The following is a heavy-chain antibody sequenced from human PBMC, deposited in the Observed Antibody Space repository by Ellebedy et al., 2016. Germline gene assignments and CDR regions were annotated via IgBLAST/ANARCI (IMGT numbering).Heavy chain of an antibody. CDR3: VRALGSGCSGDDCLSGDF. J-gene: IGHJ4*02. D-gene: IGHD6-19*01. CDR2: INPYNGKT. Sequence: ASVKVSCKTSGYTFGSYSFTWARQAPGEGLEWVGEINPYNGKTDYGEEFHGRVTMTTDTSTATVFMDLRRLTSDDTAVYYCVRALGSGCSGDDCLSGDFWGQGTLVTVSS. CDR1: GYTFGSYS. V-gene: IGHV1-18*01.